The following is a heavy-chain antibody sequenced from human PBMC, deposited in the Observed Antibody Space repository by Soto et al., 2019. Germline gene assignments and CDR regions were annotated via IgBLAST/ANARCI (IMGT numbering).Heavy chain of an antibody. CDR2: ISGSSTST. V-gene: IGHV3-23*01. Sequence: EVQLSGSGGGLVQPGGSLRLSCAASGFTFSSYAMSWVRQAPGKGLEWVSAISGSSTSTYYADSVKGRFTISRDNSKTTLYLQMNSLRAEDTAVDFCGDAPSSGFAMENYFDYWGKGTLVTVSS. J-gene: IGHJ4*02. CDR1: GFTFSSYA. D-gene: IGHD3-10*01. CDR3: GDAPSSGFAMENYFDY.